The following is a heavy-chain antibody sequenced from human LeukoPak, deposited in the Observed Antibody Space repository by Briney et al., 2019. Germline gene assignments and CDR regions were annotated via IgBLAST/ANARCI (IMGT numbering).Heavy chain of an antibody. CDR2: IYYSGST. V-gene: IGHV4-30-4*01. J-gene: IGHJ5*02. Sequence: SETLSLTCTVSGGSISSGDYYWSWIRQPPGKGLEWIGYIYYSGSTYYNPSLKSRVTISVDTSKNQFSLKLSSVTAADTAVYYCARDTYYDFWSGLDPWGQGTLVTLSS. CDR3: ARDTYYDFWSGLDP. D-gene: IGHD3-3*01. CDR1: GGSISSGDYY.